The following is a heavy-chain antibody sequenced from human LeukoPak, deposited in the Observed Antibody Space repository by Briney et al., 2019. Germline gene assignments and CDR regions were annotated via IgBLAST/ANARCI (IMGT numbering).Heavy chain of an antibody. CDR1: GYSISSGYY. J-gene: IGHJ5*02. D-gene: IGHD2-2*01. V-gene: IGHV4-38-2*02. CDR3: ARDPRWLTPDCTSTSCHVNLFDP. CDR2: IYHSGST. Sequence: SETLSLTCAVSGYSISSGYYWGWIRQPPGKGLEWIGSIYHSGSTYYNPSLKSRVTISVDTSKNQFSLKLSSVTAADTAVYYCARDPRWLTPDCTSTSCHVNLFDPWGQGTLVTVSS.